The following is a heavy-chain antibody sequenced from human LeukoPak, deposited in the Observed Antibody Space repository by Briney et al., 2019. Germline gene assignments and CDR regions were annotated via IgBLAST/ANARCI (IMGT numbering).Heavy chain of an antibody. CDR3: ARRRGWYPVDY. V-gene: IGHV4-39*01. Sequence: SETLSLTCTVSGGSISSSTYYWGWIRQPPGKGLEWIGTIYYSGSTYYNPSLKSRVTISVDTSKNQCSLKLSSVTAADTAVYYCARRRGWYPVDYWGQGTLVTVSS. CDR1: GGSISSSTYY. D-gene: IGHD6-19*01. CDR2: IYYSGST. J-gene: IGHJ4*02.